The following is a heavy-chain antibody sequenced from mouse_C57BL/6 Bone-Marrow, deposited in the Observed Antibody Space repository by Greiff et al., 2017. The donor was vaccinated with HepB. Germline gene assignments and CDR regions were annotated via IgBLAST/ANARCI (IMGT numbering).Heavy chain of an antibody. J-gene: IGHJ3*01. V-gene: IGHV5-17*01. D-gene: IGHD2-4*01. CDR1: GFTFSDYG. Sequence: EVKLMESGGGLVKPGGSLKLSCAASGFTFSDYGMHWVRQAPEKGLEWVAYISSGSSTIYYADTVKGRFTISRDNAKNTLFLQMTSLRSEDTAMYYCARKDYDYDGGFANWGQGTLVTVSA. CDR2: ISSGSSTI. CDR3: ARKDYDYDGGFAN.